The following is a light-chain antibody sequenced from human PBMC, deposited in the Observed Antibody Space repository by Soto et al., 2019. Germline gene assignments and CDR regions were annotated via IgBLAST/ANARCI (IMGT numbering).Light chain of an antibody. V-gene: IGLV2-8*01. Sequence: QSALTQPPSASGSPGQSVTISCTGTSSDVGGYNYVSWYQQHPGKAPKLMIYEVSKRPSGVPDRFSGSKSGNTASLTVSGLXAXXXADYYCSSYAGSNNLVFGGGTKL. CDR1: SSDVGGYNY. CDR2: EVS. CDR3: SSYAGSNNLV. J-gene: IGLJ2*01.